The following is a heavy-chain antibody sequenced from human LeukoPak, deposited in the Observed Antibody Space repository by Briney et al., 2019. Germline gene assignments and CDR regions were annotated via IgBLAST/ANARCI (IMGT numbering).Heavy chain of an antibody. D-gene: IGHD3-22*01. CDR2: ISGSGGST. Sequence: GGSLRLSCAASGFTFSSYAMSWVRQAPGKGLEWVSAISGSGGSTYYADSVKGRFTISRDNSKNTLYLQMNSLRAEDTAVYYCAKTTFGYYYDSSSYYTDYWGQGTLVTVSS. CDR3: AKTTFGYYYDSSSYYTDY. CDR1: GFTFSSYA. J-gene: IGHJ4*02. V-gene: IGHV3-23*01.